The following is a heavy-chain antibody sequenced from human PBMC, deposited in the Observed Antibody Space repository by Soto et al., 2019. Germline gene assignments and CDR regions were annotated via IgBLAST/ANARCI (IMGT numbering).Heavy chain of an antibody. CDR3: ARQNIISWGMDV. J-gene: IGHJ6*02. V-gene: IGHV5-10-1*01. D-gene: IGHD3-10*01. CDR1: GYSFTSYW. Sequence: GESLKISCKSSGYSFTSYWISWVRQMPGKGLEWMGRLDPSDSYTNYSPSFQGHVTISADKSISTAYLQWSSLKASDTAMYYCARQNIISWGMDVWGQGTTVTVSS. CDR2: LDPSDSYT.